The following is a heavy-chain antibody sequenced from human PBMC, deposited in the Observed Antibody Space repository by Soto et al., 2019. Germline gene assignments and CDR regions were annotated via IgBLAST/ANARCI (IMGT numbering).Heavy chain of an antibody. V-gene: IGHV3-13*01. Sequence: PGGSLRLSCAASGFTFSSYDMHWVRQATGKGLEWVSAIGTAGDTYYPGSVKGRFTISRENAKNSLYLQMNSLRAGDTAMYYCARPSVDTAMVDYWGQGTLVTVSS. D-gene: IGHD5-18*01. CDR1: GFTFSSYD. CDR3: ARPSVDTAMVDY. CDR2: IGTAGDT. J-gene: IGHJ4*02.